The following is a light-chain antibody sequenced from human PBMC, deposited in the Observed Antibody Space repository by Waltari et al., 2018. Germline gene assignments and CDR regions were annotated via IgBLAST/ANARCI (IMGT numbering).Light chain of an antibody. CDR2: GTS. CDR3: QHYDGSAVT. J-gene: IGKJ4*01. V-gene: IGKV3-20*01. CDR1: QSVSSIS. Sequence: IKLTHHPANPSLSAGERATLSCRASQSVSSISFTWYQQRPGQAPRLLIYGTSSRATDIPDRFSGSGSGTDFTLTISRLEPEDFAVYFCQHYDGSAVTFGGGTKVEIK.